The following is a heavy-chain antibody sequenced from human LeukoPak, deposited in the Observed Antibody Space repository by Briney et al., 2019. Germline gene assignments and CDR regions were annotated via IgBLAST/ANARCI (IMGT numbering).Heavy chain of an antibody. CDR1: GFTFSSHG. Sequence: GRSLRLSCAASGFTFSSHGMHWVRQAPGKGLEWVAVIWYDGSNKYYADSVKGRFTISRDNSKNTLYLQMNSLRAEDTAVYYCARGARYNWNDQGFDYWGQGTLVTVSS. CDR2: IWYDGSNK. D-gene: IGHD1-1*01. CDR3: ARGARYNWNDQGFDY. V-gene: IGHV3-33*01. J-gene: IGHJ4*02.